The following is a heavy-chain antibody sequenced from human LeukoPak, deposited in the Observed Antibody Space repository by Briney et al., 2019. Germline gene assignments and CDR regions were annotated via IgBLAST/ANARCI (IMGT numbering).Heavy chain of an antibody. V-gene: IGHV3-30*02. D-gene: IGHD6-19*01. CDR1: GFTFSSYG. J-gene: IGHJ4*02. Sequence: GGSLRLSCAASGFTFSSYGMHWVRQALGKGLEWVAFIRFDGSNKYYTDSVKGRFTISRDNSKNTLYLQVNSLRAEDTAVYYCAKDQGMRYSSGCIDYWGQGTLVTVSS. CDR2: IRFDGSNK. CDR3: AKDQGMRYSSGCIDY.